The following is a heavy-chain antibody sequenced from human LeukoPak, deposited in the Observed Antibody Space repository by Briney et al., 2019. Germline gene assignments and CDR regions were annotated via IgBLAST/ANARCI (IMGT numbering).Heavy chain of an antibody. CDR1: GFTFSSYG. J-gene: IGHJ4*02. CDR3: AKLGGNYDILTGYQN. V-gene: IGHV3-30*02. CDR2: IRYDGSNK. Sequence: AGGSLRLSCAASGFTFSSYGVHWVRQAPGKGLEWVAFIRYDGSNKYYADSVKGRFTISRDNSKNTLYLQMNSLRAEDAAVYYCAKLGGNYDILTGYQNWGQGTLVTVSS. D-gene: IGHD3-9*01.